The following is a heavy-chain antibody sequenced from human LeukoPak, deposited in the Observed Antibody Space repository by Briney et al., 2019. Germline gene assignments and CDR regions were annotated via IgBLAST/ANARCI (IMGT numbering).Heavy chain of an antibody. Sequence: GGSLRLSCVASGFTLSTHWMSWVRQVPGKGLEWVAHIKEDGSAKYYVDSVKGRFTISRDNAKKSLYLQKNSLRAEDSAIYYCASGYLDDFWSGHFWGQGTQVTVSS. V-gene: IGHV3-7*01. CDR1: GFTLSTHW. J-gene: IGHJ4*02. CDR3: ASGYLDDFWSGHF. CDR2: IKEDGSAK. D-gene: IGHD3-3*01.